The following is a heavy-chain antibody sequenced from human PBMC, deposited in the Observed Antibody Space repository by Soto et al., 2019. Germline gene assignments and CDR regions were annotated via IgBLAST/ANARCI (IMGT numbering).Heavy chain of an antibody. V-gene: IGHV4-34*01. J-gene: IGHJ4*02. CDR2: INHSGST. CDR1: GGSFSGYY. CDR3: ARDRAFGGVIEIYYFDY. D-gene: IGHD3-16*02. Sequence: SETVSLTCAVYGGSFSGYYWSWIRQPPGKGLEWIGEINHSGSTNYNPSLKSRVTISVDTSKNQFSLKLSSVTAADTAVYYCARDRAFGGVIEIYYFDYWGQGTLVTVSS.